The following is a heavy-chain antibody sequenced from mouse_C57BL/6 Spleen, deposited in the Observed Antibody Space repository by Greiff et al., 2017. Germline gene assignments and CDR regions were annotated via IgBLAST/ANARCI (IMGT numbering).Heavy chain of an antibody. D-gene: IGHD1-1*01. CDR1: GFTFSDYY. Sequence: EVHLVESGGGLVQPGGSLKLSCAASGFTFSDYYMYWVRQTPEKRLEWVAYISNGGGSTYYPDTVKGRFTISRDNAKNTLYLQMSRLKSEDIAMYYCARRGSSGHFDYWGQGTTLTVSS. CDR2: ISNGGGST. CDR3: ARRGSSGHFDY. V-gene: IGHV5-12*01. J-gene: IGHJ2*01.